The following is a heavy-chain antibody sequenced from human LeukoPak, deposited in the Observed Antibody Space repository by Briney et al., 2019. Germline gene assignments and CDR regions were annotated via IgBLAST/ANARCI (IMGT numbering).Heavy chain of an antibody. J-gene: IGHJ4*02. Sequence: GGSLRLSCAASGFTFSSFAMSWVRRAPGKGLEWVSSVTGSGSVTSSTYYADSVKGRFTISRDNSKNTLYLQVNSLRAEDTALYYCAKEGTYNNFWSGYFHWGQGALVTVSS. CDR1: GFTFSSFA. CDR3: AKEGTYNNFWSGYFH. V-gene: IGHV3-23*01. CDR2: VTGSGSVTSST. D-gene: IGHD3-3*01.